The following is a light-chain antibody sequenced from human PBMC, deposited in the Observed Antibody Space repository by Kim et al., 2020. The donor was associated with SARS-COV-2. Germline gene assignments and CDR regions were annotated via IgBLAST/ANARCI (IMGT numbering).Light chain of an antibody. CDR3: QQYFSSPYT. J-gene: IGKJ2*01. Sequence: MATINCKSSQSVLYSSNNKNVLACYQQKPGQPPKVLIYWASTRESGVPDRFSGSGSATDFTLTISSLQAEDVAVYFCQQYFSSPYTVGQGTKLEI. CDR1: QSVLYSSNNKNV. V-gene: IGKV4-1*01. CDR2: WAS.